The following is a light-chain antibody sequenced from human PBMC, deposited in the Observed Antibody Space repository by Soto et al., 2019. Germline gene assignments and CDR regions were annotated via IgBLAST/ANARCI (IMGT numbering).Light chain of an antibody. Sequence: EIVLTQSPATLSLSPGERATLSCRASQSIRNYLAWYQQKPGQAPRLLIYDASNRATGIPARFSGSGSGTDFILTISSLEPEDSGVYYRQQYNNWWTFGQGTKVDIK. CDR2: DAS. CDR1: QSIRNY. J-gene: IGKJ1*01. CDR3: QQYNNWWT. V-gene: IGKV3-11*01.